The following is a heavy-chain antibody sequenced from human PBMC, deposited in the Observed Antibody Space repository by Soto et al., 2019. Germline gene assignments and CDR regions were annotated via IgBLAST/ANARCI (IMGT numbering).Heavy chain of an antibody. D-gene: IGHD1-7*01. Sequence: PSETLSLTXAVSGGSFTSNNWWTWVRQPPGQGLEWIGEIYRTGSTNYNPSLKSRVTISLDKSENQFSLKATSLTAADPAVYYCASRDPGTSVDYWGQGTLVTVSS. V-gene: IGHV4-4*02. CDR1: GGSFTSNNW. CDR3: ASRDPGTSVDY. J-gene: IGHJ4*02. CDR2: IYRTGST.